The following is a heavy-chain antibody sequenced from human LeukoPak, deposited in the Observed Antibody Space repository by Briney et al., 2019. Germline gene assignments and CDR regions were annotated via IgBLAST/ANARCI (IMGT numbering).Heavy chain of an antibody. CDR2: ISGYGANT. CDR3: AKDRGYSYAYVDY. J-gene: IGHJ4*02. Sequence: GGSLRLSCAASGFTFTDHGMSWVRQAPGKGLEWVSTISGYGANTYYADSVKGRFTISRDNSKNTVSLQMNGLRAEDTAVYFCAKDRGYSYAYVDYWGQGTLVTVSS. CDR1: GFTFTDHG. D-gene: IGHD5-18*01. V-gene: IGHV3-23*01.